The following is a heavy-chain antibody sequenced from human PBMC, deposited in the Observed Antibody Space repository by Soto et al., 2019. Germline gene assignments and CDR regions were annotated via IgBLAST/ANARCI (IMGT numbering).Heavy chain of an antibody. J-gene: IGHJ4*02. CDR1: GFPFSNAW. D-gene: IGHD3-22*01. V-gene: IGHV3-15*07. CDR3: TTEFDYYDGSGYYYATDY. Sequence: SLRLSCAASGFPFSNAWMNWVRQAPGKGLEWVGRIKSKTDGGTTDYAAPVKGRFTISRDDSKDTLYLQMNSLKTEDTAVYYCTTEFDYYDGSGYYYATDYWGQGALVTVSA. CDR2: IKSKTDGGTT.